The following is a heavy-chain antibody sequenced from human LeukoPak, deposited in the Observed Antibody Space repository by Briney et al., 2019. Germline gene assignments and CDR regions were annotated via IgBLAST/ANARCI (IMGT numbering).Heavy chain of an antibody. CDR3: ARDYYGSGSYWT. CDR2: IYYSGST. J-gene: IGHJ4*02. Sequence: SETLSLTCTVSGGAISRGDYYWSWIRQPAGKGLEWIGYIYYSGSTYYNPSLKSRVTISVDTSKKQISLKLNSVTAADTAVYYCARDYYGSGSYWTWGQGTLVTVSS. D-gene: IGHD3-10*01. V-gene: IGHV4-30-4*01. CDR1: GGAISRGDYY.